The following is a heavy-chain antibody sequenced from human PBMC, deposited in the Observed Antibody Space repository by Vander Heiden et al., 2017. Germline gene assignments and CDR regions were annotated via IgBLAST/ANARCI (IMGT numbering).Heavy chain of an antibody. J-gene: IGHJ5*02. D-gene: IGHD3-9*01. CDR3: ARRERYYDILTGYSTNWFDP. CDR2: IYYSGST. CDR1: GVSISSSSSY. Sequence: QLQLQESGPGLVKPSETLPLTCTVPGVSISSSSSYWGWIRKPPGKGLGWIGGIYYSGSTSYNPSLKRRVTISVDTSKNQFSRKLSSVTAADTAVYYCARRERYYDILTGYSTNWFDPWGQGTLVTVSS. V-gene: IGHV4-39*01.